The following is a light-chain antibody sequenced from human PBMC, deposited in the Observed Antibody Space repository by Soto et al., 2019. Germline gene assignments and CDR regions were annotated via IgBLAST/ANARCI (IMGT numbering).Light chain of an antibody. CDR3: QQYGSSPPT. J-gene: IGKJ1*01. Sequence: IVLTQSPGTLSLSPGERATLSCRASQSVSSSYLAWYQQKPGPAPRLLIYGASSRATRIPDRFSGSGSGTDFTLTISRLEPEDFAVYYCQQYGSSPPTFGQGTKVDIK. CDR1: QSVSSSY. V-gene: IGKV3-20*01. CDR2: GAS.